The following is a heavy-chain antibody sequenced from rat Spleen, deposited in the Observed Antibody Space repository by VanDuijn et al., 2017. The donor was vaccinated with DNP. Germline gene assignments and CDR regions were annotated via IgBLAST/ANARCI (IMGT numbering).Heavy chain of an antibody. Sequence: QVQLKESGPGLVQPSQTLSLTCTVSGFSLTDYSVHWVRQPPGKVLEWIAAISSGGSTYYNSALKSRLSISRDISKSQVFIKMNSLQTEDTAIYYCTRGVTTVVTGWFAYWGQGTLVTVSS. D-gene: IGHD1-1*01. J-gene: IGHJ3*01. CDR2: ISSGGST. CDR3: TRGVTTVVTGWFAY. V-gene: IGHV2-19*01. CDR1: GFSLTDYS.